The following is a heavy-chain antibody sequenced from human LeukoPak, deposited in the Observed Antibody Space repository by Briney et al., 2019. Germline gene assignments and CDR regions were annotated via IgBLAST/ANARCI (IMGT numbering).Heavy chain of an antibody. CDR2: IYTSGST. J-gene: IGHJ4*02. Sequence: KPSETLSLTCTVSGGSISSYYWSWIRQPGGKGLEWIGRIYTSGSTNYNPSLQSRVAMSVDASKKHFSLELRSVTAADTAVYYCARESRDTSGFYYGDYWGPGTLVTVSS. D-gene: IGHD3-22*01. V-gene: IGHV4-4*07. CDR1: GGSISSYY. CDR3: ARESRDTSGFYYGDY.